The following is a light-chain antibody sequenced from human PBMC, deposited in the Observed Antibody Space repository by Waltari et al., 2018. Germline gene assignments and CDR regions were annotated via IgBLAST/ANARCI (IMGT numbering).Light chain of an antibody. CDR2: SND. CDR3: TSWDGGLNGWV. CDR1: SSNIGSNT. Sequence: QSVLTQPPSVSGTPGQRVTISCSGGSSNIGSNTVYWYQQFAGTAPRLFIYSNDQRPPGVPDRFSGSKSGTSASLAISGLQSEDEADYYCTSWDGGLNGWVFGGGTKLTVL. V-gene: IGLV1-44*01. J-gene: IGLJ3*02.